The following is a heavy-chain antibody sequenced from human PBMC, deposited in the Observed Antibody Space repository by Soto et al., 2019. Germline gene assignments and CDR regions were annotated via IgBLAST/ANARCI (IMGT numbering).Heavy chain of an antibody. V-gene: IGHV3-53*02. CDR2: IYNGGGT. CDR1: GFPVSGDY. J-gene: IGHJ4*02. Sequence: EVQLVETGGGLIQPGGSLRLSCAASGFPVSGDYMSWVRQAPGKGLEWVSVIYNGGGTYYADSVKGRFTISRDNSKNTLYLQMNSLLDDDTAVYYCASTRGSSDGYWGQGTLVTVSS. D-gene: IGHD6-6*01. CDR3: ASTRGSSDGY.